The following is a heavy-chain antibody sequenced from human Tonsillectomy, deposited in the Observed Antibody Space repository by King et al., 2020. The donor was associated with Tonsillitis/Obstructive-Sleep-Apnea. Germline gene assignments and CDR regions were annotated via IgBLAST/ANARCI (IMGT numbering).Heavy chain of an antibody. Sequence: QLQESGPGLVKPSETLSLTCTVSGGSMRSYYWNWVRQPLGKGLEWIGYIYYSGCTNYNPSLKSRVTISLDTSKNQFSLKLSSVTPADTAVYYCARVDGWGSVSHAFDIWGQGTMVTVSS. D-gene: IGHD2-21*01. J-gene: IGHJ3*02. CDR2: IYYSGCT. V-gene: IGHV4-59*01. CDR3: ARVDGWGSVSHAFDI. CDR1: GGSMRSYY.